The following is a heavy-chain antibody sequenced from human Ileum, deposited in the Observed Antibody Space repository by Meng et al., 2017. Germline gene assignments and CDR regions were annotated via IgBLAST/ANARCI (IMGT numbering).Heavy chain of an antibody. CDR1: AFCSSDYF. J-gene: IGHJ4*02. Sequence: QPVDAAVVLDHPGGALRLSCTASAFCSSDYFMTGIRQAPGKGLEWLSYISYTGSITYHADSVKGRFSISRDNAKNSLYLQMNSLRPEDTAVYYCTTVSSSSLGYWCQGTLVTVSS. CDR3: TTVSSSSLGY. D-gene: IGHD6-6*01. CDR2: ISYTGSIT. V-gene: IGHV3-11*01.